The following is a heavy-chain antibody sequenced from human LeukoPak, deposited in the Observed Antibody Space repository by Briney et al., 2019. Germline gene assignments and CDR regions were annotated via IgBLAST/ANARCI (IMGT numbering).Heavy chain of an antibody. D-gene: IGHD2/OR15-2a*01. V-gene: IGHV1-2*02. CDR2: INPNSGGT. Sequence: ASVKVSCKASGYTLNDYYIHWVRQAPGQGLEWMGWINPNSGGTKFPQTFQDRVTMTWDPSISTAYMEFSGLTSDDTAVYFCARDLIARRFSGHTRPSSMALDYWGQGTLVTVSS. J-gene: IGHJ4*02. CDR3: ARDLIARRFSGHTRPSSMALDY. CDR1: GYTLNDYY.